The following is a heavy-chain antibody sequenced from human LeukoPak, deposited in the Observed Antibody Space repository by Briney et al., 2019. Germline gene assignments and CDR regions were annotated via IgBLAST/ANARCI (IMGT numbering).Heavy chain of an antibody. CDR3: ARVYDSSGYYHHYFDY. Sequence: ASVKVSCKASGYTFTSYGISWVRQAPGQGLEWMGWISAYNGNTNYAQKLQGRVTMTTDTSTSTAYMELRSLRSDDTAVYYCARVYDSSGYYHHYFDYWGQGTLVTVSS. J-gene: IGHJ4*02. V-gene: IGHV1-18*01. D-gene: IGHD3-22*01. CDR1: GYTFTSYG. CDR2: ISAYNGNT.